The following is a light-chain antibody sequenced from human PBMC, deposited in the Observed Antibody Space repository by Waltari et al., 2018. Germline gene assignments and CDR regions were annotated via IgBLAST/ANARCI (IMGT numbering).Light chain of an antibody. V-gene: IGLV3-10*01. CDR3: YSLDRSADDRV. J-gene: IGLJ2*01. Sequence: SYELTQPPSVSVSPGQTARITCSGDALPKRHAYWYQHKSGQAPLLILYADAKRPFGIAGRLSGSSSGTKATLTISGAHMEDEADYCCYSLDRSADDRVFGGGTKLPVL. CDR1: ALPKRH. CDR2: ADA.